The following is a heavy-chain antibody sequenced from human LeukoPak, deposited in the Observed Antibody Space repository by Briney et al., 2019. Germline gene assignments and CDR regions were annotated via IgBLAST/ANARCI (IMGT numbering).Heavy chain of an antibody. CDR1: GYTFTGYY. D-gene: IGHD5-18*01. CDR2: INPKSGDT. Sequence: ASVKVSCKASGYTFTGYYMHWVRQAPGQGLEWLGWINPKSGDTKYAQKFQGRVTMARDTSISTAYIELSRLTSDDTAVYYCAREFRYNYDYWGQGTLVTVSS. CDR3: AREFRYNYDY. V-gene: IGHV1-2*02. J-gene: IGHJ4*02.